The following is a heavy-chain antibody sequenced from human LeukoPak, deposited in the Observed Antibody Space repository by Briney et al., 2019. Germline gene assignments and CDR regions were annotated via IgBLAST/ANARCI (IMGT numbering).Heavy chain of an antibody. V-gene: IGHV4-34*01. CDR3: ARASSYVYSSEQAAHMDV. CDR2: INHGGST. CDR1: AGSFSSYY. D-gene: IGHD6-25*01. Sequence: SETLSLNCAVYAGSFSSYYWSWIRQPPGQGLEWIGEINHGGSTNYNPSLKSRVTISVDTSKNQFSLKLNSVTAADTAVYFCARASSYVYSSEQAAHMDVWGKGTTVTVSS. J-gene: IGHJ6*03.